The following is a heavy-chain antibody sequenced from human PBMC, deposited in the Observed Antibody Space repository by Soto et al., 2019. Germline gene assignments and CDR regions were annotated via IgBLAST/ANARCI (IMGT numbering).Heavy chain of an antibody. D-gene: IGHD4-4*01. CDR3: AKDIGGADYSNYDYYYGMDV. CDR1: GFTFDDYT. V-gene: IGHV3-43*01. J-gene: IGHJ6*02. CDR2: ISWDGGST. Sequence: GESLKISCAASGFTFDDYTMHWVRQAPGKGLEWVSLISWDGGSTYYADSVKGRFTISRDNSKNSLYLQMNSLRTEDTALYYCAKDIGGADYSNYDYYYGMDVWGQGTTVTVSS.